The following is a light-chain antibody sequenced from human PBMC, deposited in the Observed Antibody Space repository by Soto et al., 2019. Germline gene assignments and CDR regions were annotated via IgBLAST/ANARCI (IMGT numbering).Light chain of an antibody. Sequence: QAVVTQPPSVSGAPGQRVTIACTGSNSNIGAGYDVHWYRHFPGAAPKLLLSGNSHRPSGVPDRFSGSKSGTSASLAITGLQAEDEADYYCQSYDSGLFGLIFGGGTKLTVL. V-gene: IGLV1-40*01. J-gene: IGLJ2*01. CDR2: GNS. CDR3: QSYDSGLFGLI. CDR1: NSNIGAGYD.